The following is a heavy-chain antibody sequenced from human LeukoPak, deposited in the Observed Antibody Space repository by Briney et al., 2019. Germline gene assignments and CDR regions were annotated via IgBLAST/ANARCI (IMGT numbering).Heavy chain of an antibody. CDR2: ISGSGGST. J-gene: IGHJ5*02. V-gene: IGHV3-23*01. Sequence: GGSLRLSCAASGFTFSNYAMSWVRQAPGKGLEWVSAISGSGGSTYYADSVKGRFTISRDNSKNTLYLQMSSLRAEDTAVYYCAKVGGYAFFDPWGQGTLVTVSS. CDR3: AKVGGYAFFDP. D-gene: IGHD5-12*01. CDR1: GFTFSNYA.